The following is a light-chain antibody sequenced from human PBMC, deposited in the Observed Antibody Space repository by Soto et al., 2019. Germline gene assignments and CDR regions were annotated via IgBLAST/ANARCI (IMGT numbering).Light chain of an antibody. V-gene: IGKV1-39*01. Sequence: DIQMTQSPSSLSASVGDRVTITCRASQSISSYLNWYQQKPGKAPKLLIYAASSLQSGVPSRFSGSGSGTDFTLTLSSLQPEDFATYYCQQSHSTPPMYTFGQGTKLEIK. CDR2: AAS. CDR3: QQSHSTPPMYT. J-gene: IGKJ2*01. CDR1: QSISSY.